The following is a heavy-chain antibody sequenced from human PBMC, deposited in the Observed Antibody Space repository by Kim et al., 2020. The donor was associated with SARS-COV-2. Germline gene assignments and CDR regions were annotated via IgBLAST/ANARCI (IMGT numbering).Heavy chain of an antibody. V-gene: IGHV3-53*01. D-gene: IGHD3-10*01. Sequence: GGSLRLSCAASGFTVSNNYMTWVRQAPGKGLEWVSIIYSGGSTYYADSVKGRFTVSRDNSRNTLYLQMNNLGAEDTAVYYCARDLYEGRWNYWGQGTLVTVSS. J-gene: IGHJ4*02. CDR2: IYSGGST. CDR3: ARDLYEGRWNY. CDR1: GFTVSNNY.